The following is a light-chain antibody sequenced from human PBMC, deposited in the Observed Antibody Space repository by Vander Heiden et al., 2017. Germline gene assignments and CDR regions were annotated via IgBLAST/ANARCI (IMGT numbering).Light chain of an antibody. CDR1: QSVSNN. Sequence: ITQSPATLSVSPGERATLSCRASQSVSNNLAWYQQKPGQSPRLLIYAASTRATNIPTRFSGSGSGTDFTLTISSLQSEDFALYYCQQYKNWPLTFGGGAKVEIK. CDR2: AAS. V-gene: IGKV3-15*01. J-gene: IGKJ4*01. CDR3: QQYKNWPLT.